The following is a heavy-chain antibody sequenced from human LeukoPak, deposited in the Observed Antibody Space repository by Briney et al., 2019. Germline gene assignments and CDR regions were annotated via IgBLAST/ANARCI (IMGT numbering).Heavy chain of an antibody. Sequence: SEPLSLTCSVSVRSLRSGSYYWGWIRQPPGKGLEWIGSIYYSGSTYYNPAVKSRVTISIDTSKNQYSLKLSSVTAADTAVYYCSQMSPHDSSGYYPLDPWGQGTLVSVSS. D-gene: IGHD3-22*01. V-gene: IGHV4-39*01. CDR1: VRSLRSGSYY. J-gene: IGHJ5*01. CDR3: SQMSPHDSSGYYPLDP. CDR2: IYYSGST.